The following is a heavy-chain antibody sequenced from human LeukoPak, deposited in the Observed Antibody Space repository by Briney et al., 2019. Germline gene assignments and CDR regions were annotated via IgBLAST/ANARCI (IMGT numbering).Heavy chain of an antibody. CDR1: GYTFTNYY. D-gene: IGHD2-15*01. J-gene: IGHJ4*02. CDR2: INPSGGGT. V-gene: IGHV1-46*01. CDR3: VRHFSGYFDY. Sequence: GASVKVSCKASGYTFTNYYMHWVRQAPGQGLEWMGIINPSGGGTIYAQKFQGRVTMTTDTSTSTAYMDLRSLRSDDTAVYYCVRHFSGYFDYWGQGTLVTVSS.